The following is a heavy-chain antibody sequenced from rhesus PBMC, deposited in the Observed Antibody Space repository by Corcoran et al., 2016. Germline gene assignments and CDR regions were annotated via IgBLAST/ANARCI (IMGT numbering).Heavy chain of an antibody. Sequence: QVQLQESGPGLVKPSETLSLTCAVSGGSLSSGYGWSWIRKPPGKGLEGIGHIYGSIGITYSNHSLNSRVTISKDTAKNQFSLKLSSVPAADTAVYYCARKNWNYGYYFDYWGQGVLVTVSS. V-gene: IGHV4S7*01. CDR2: IYGSIGIT. CDR1: GGSLSSGYG. D-gene: IGHD1-26*01. CDR3: ARKNWNYGYYFDY. J-gene: IGHJ4*01.